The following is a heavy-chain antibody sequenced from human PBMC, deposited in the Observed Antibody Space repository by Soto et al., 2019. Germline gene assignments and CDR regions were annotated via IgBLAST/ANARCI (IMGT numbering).Heavy chain of an antibody. D-gene: IGHD5-18*01. CDR1: GVSLSGYY. CDR3: ARSGAWIPDY. J-gene: IGHJ4*02. Sequence: PSETLSLTCSVYGVSLSGYYWSWIRQPPGKGLEWIGEIDESGITNYNSSLKSRVTISIDTSKSQLSLKLRSVNAADTAVYYCARSGAWIPDYWGQGILVTV. V-gene: IGHV4-34*01. CDR2: IDESGIT.